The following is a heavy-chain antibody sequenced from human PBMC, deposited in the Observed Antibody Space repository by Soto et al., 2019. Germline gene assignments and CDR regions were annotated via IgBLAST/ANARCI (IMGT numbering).Heavy chain of an antibody. CDR1: GYTFTRCG. CDR3: AREGVAPYYYSGMDV. Sequence: ASVKVSCKASGYTFTRCGISWARQAPGQGPEWMGWISSYNGDTNYAQTFQGRVTMTTDTSTSTAYMELRSLRSDDTAVYYCAREGVAPYYYSGMDVWGQGTPVTAPQ. J-gene: IGHJ6*01. CDR2: ISSYNGDT. V-gene: IGHV1-18*01. D-gene: IGHD5-12*01.